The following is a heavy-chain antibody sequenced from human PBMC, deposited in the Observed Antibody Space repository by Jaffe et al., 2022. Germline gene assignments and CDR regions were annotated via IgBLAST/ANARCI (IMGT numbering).Heavy chain of an antibody. J-gene: IGHJ6*04. CDR2: ISWNSGSI. D-gene: IGHD2-2*01. V-gene: IGHV3-9*01. CDR1: GFTFDDYA. CDR3: AKSGASVVPAALDV. Sequence: EVQLVESGGGLVQPGRSLRLSCAASGFTFDDYAMHWVRQAPGKGLEWVSGISWNSGSIGYADSVKGRFTISRDNAKNSLYLQMNSLRAEDTALYYCAKSGASVVPAALDVWGKGTTVTVSS.